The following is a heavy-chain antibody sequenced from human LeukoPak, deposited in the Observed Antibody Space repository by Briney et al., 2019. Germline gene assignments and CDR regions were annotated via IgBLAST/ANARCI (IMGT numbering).Heavy chain of an antibody. CDR2: ISGNGGNT. Sequence: GGSLRLSCAASGFTFSDYIMHWVRQAPGKGLECVSVISGNGGNTYYANSMKGRFTISRDNSKNTLYLQMGSLRVEDMAVYYCARDLDYYGSGSSIHWYYGMDVWGQGSTVTVSS. CDR1: GFTFSDYI. J-gene: IGHJ6*02. CDR3: ARDLDYYGSGSSIHWYYGMDV. V-gene: IGHV3-64*01. D-gene: IGHD3-10*01.